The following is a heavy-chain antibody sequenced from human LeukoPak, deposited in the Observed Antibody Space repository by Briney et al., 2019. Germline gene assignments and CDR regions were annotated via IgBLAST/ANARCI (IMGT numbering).Heavy chain of an antibody. Sequence: SETLSLTCTVSGGSISSYYWSWIRQPPGKGLEWIGYIYYSGSTNYNPPLKSRVTISVDTSKNQFSLKLSSVTAADTAVYYCARGEAMVDYWGQGTLVTVSS. CDR3: ARGEAMVDY. J-gene: IGHJ4*02. CDR1: GGSISSYY. CDR2: IYYSGST. V-gene: IGHV4-59*01. D-gene: IGHD5-18*01.